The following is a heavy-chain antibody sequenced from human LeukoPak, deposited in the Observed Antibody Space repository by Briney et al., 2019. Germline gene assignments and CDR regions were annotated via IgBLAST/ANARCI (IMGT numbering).Heavy chain of an antibody. CDR1: GFIFSSYA. CDR3: AKATGYLL. CDR2: ISNSDGST. Sequence: PGGFLRLSCAASGFIFSSYAMSWVRQAPGKGLEWVSTISNSDGSTYYADSVKGRFSISRDNAENTLYLQMNSLRADDTAVYYCAKATGYLLWGQGTLVTVSS. V-gene: IGHV3-23*01. J-gene: IGHJ4*02. D-gene: IGHD1-14*01.